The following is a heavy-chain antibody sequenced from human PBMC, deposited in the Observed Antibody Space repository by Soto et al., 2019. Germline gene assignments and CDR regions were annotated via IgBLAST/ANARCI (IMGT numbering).Heavy chain of an antibody. D-gene: IGHD1-26*01. CDR3: AGAVGPFDY. J-gene: IGHJ4*02. CDR2: IWYDGSNK. V-gene: IGHV3-33*01. Sequence: QVQLVESGGGVVQPGRSLRLSCAASGFVFSTYGMHWVRQAPGKGLEGVAVIWYDGSNKYYADSVRGRFTISRDNSKNTLFLQLNSLRAEDTAVYYCAGAVGPFDYWGQGTLVTVSS. CDR1: GFVFSTYG.